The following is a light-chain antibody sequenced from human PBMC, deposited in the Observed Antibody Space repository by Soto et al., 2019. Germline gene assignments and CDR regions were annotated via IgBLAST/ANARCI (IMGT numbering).Light chain of an antibody. CDR1: QDISTY. CDR2: VAS. CDR3: QQLDSYPLT. J-gene: IGKJ4*01. V-gene: IGKV1-9*01. Sequence: DIQLTQSPSFLSASVGDRVTLTCRASQDISTYLAWYQQKPGKAPNLLIYVASTLQNGVPSRFSGTGSETEFTLTITNLQPEDFATYYCQQLDSYPLTFGGGTEVEI.